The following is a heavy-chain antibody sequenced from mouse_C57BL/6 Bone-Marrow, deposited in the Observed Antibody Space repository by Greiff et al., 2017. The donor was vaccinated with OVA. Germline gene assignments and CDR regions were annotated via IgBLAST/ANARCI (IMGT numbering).Heavy chain of an antibody. J-gene: IGHJ3*01. V-gene: IGHV1-50*01. CDR2: IDPSDSYT. D-gene: IGHD2-5*01. CDR1: GYTFTSYW. Sequence: VQLQQPGAELVKPGASVKLSCKASGYTFTSYWMQWVKQRPGQGLEWIGEIDPSDSYTNYNQKFKGKATLTVDTSSSTAYMQLSSLTSEDSAVYYCALYSNYGAWFAYWGQGNLVTVSA. CDR3: ALYSNYGAWFAY.